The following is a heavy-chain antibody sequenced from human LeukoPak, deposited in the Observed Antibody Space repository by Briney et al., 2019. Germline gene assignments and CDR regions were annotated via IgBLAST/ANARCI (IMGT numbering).Heavy chain of an antibody. CDR2: IIPILGIA. CDR1: GGTFSSYA. J-gene: IGHJ6*03. D-gene: IGHD2-2*01. Sequence: SVKVSCKASGGTFSSYAISWVRQAPGQGLEWMGRIIPILGIANYAQKFQGRVTITADKSTSTAYMELSSLRSEDTAVYYCAREPAASYYYYMDVWGKGTTVTVSS. CDR3: AREPAASYYYYMDV. V-gene: IGHV1-69*04.